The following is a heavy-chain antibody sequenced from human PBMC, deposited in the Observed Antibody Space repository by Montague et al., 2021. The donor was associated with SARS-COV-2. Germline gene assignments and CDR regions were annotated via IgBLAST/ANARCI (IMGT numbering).Heavy chain of an antibody. D-gene: IGHD6-13*01. CDR3: ARVEGTMAAAFDR. CDR1: GFSFSKYS. V-gene: IGHV3-48*02. Sequence: SLRLSCAASGFSFSKYSMNWVRLTPGKGLEWLSYISSSVHTIYYSDSVKGRFPISRDNAKNSLFLQMNTLRDEDTALYYCARVEGTMAAAFDRWGQGTLVIVSS. CDR2: ISSSVHTI. J-gene: IGHJ5*02.